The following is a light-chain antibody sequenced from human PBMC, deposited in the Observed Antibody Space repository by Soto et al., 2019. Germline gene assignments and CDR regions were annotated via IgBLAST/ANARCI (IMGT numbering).Light chain of an antibody. CDR3: QQSYSSPRT. Sequence: DIQMTQSPSSLSASVGDRVTITCRASQNINNYLNWYKQTPGKAPNFMSYAASTLQRGVPSRFSGSGSGTDFTLTISSLQPEDFETYYCQQSYSSPRTFGQGTKVDIK. J-gene: IGKJ1*01. V-gene: IGKV1-39*01. CDR2: AAS. CDR1: QNINNY.